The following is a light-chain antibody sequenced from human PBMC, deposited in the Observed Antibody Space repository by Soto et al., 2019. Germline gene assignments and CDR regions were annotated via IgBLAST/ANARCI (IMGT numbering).Light chain of an antibody. J-gene: IGKJ4*02. CDR1: QSVFSS. Sequence: EIVMTQSPATLSVSPGERVNLSCRASQSVFSSLAWYQQKPGQAPRLLIYGAATRATGIPARFSGSGSGTEFTLTISSLQSEDFAVDYCQQYHSWPAFGRGTKVEIK. CDR2: GAA. CDR3: QQYHSWPA. V-gene: IGKV3-15*01.